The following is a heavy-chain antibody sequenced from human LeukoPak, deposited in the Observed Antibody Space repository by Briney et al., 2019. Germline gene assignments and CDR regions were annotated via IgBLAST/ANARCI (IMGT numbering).Heavy chain of an antibody. D-gene: IGHD2-2*01. Sequence: GGWLTLCCAGAGFGFSICAMCWVCNAQAQGLGWVSAISGSGGSTYYADSVKGRFTISRDNSKNTLYLQMNSLRAEDTAVYYCAKRGGYCSSTSCYPGWGQGTLVTVSS. J-gene: IGHJ4*02. V-gene: IGHV3-23*01. CDR2: ISGSGGST. CDR1: GFGFSICA. CDR3: AKRGGYCSSTSCYPG.